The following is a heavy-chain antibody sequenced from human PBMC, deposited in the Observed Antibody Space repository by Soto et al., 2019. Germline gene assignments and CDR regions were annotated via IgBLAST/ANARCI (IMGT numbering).Heavy chain of an antibody. CDR3: AKQQGPGTPYYYAMDV. CDR1: GFTFSSYA. D-gene: IGHD1-1*01. Sequence: EGSLRLSCAASGFTFSSYAMSWVRQAPGKGLEWVSAISGSGDRTYYADSVKGRFTISRDNSKNTLYMQMNSMRAEDTAVYYCAKQQGPGTPYYYAMDVWGQGTTVTVS. V-gene: IGHV3-23*01. J-gene: IGHJ6*02. CDR2: ISGSGDRT.